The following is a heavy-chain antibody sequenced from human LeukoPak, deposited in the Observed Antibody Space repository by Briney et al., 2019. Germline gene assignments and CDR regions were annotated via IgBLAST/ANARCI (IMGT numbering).Heavy chain of an antibody. J-gene: IGHJ4*02. V-gene: IGHV3-23*01. CDR2: ISGSGGST. Sequence: GGSLRLSCAASGFTFNSYGMSWVRQAPGKGLEWVSAISGSGGSTYYADSVKGRFTISRDNAKNSLYLQMNSLRAEDTAVYYCARDLDGYNDYFDYWGQGTLVTVSS. CDR1: GFTFNSYG. D-gene: IGHD5-24*01. CDR3: ARDLDGYNDYFDY.